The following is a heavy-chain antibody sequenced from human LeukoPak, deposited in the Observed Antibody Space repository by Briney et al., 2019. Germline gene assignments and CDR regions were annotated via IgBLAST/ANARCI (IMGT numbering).Heavy chain of an antibody. Sequence: GGSLRLSCAASGFTFSSYAMHWVRQAPGKGLEWVAVISYDGSNKYYADSVKGRFTISRDNSKNTLYLQMNSLRAEDTAVYYCARTYGGKGCYYYYMDVWGKGTTVTVSS. CDR2: ISYDGSNK. V-gene: IGHV3-30*04. CDR1: GFTFSSYA. J-gene: IGHJ6*03. CDR3: ARTYGGKGCYYYYMDV. D-gene: IGHD4-23*01.